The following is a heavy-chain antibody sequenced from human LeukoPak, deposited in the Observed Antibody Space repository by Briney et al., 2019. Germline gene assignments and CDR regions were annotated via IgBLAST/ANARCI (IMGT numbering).Heavy chain of an antibody. J-gene: IGHJ4*02. D-gene: IGHD6-19*01. CDR1: GGSISSYY. Sequence: SETLSLTCTVSGGSISSYYWSWIRQPAGKGLEWIGRIYTSGSTNYNPSLKSRVTMSVDTSKNQFSLKLSSVTAADTAVYYCARDRVAVAGTFFDYWGQGTLATVSS. V-gene: IGHV4-4*07. CDR3: ARDRVAVAGTFFDY. CDR2: IYTSGST.